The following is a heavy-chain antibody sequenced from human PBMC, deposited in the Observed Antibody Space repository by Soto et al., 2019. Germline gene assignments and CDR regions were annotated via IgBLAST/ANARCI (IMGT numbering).Heavy chain of an antibody. D-gene: IGHD1-1*01. CDR2: ISFDGGNK. J-gene: IGHJ6*02. CDR1: GFTFSYHA. CDR3: ARGTTTSAFSAMDV. Sequence: QVQLVESGGGVVQPGRSLRLSCAACGFTFSYHALNWVRQAPGKGLEWVAVISFDGGNKYNAESVKGRFTISRDNSNSTLYLQMNSLRAEDTAMYFCARGTTTSAFSAMDVWGQGTTVTVSS. V-gene: IGHV3-30-3*01.